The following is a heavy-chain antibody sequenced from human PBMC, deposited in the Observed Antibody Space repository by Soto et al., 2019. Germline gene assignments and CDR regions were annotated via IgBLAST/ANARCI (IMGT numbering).Heavy chain of an antibody. CDR3: ERDLGQLVADNWFDH. CDR1: GGSISSGGYY. CDR2: IYYSGST. J-gene: IGHJ5*02. D-gene: IGHD6-6*01. V-gene: IGHV4-31*03. Sequence: SETLALTCTVSGGSISSGGYYWSWIRQHPGKGLEWIGYIYYSGSTYYNPSLRSRVTISVDTSKNQFSLKLSSVTAADTAVYYCERDLGQLVADNWFDHWGQGTLVTLSS.